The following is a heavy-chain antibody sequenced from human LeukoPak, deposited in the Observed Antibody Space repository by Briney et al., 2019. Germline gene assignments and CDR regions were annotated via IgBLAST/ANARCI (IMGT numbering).Heavy chain of an antibody. Sequence: ASVKVSCKASGYSFVGYGITWVRQAPGQGLEWMGWFNPENGNTNYAQKFQGRVTMTEDTSTDTAYMELSSLRSEDTAVYYCATVLFSGSGSFNFDYWGQGTLVTVSS. V-gene: IGHV1-18*01. CDR3: ATVLFSGSGSFNFDY. D-gene: IGHD3-10*01. CDR2: FNPENGNT. J-gene: IGHJ4*02. CDR1: GYSFVGYG.